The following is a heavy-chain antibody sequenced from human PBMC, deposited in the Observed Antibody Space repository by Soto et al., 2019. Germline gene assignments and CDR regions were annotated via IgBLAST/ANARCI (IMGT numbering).Heavy chain of an antibody. D-gene: IGHD1-1*01. CDR2: ISYDGSNK. J-gene: IGHJ4*02. CDR1: GFTFSSYA. V-gene: IGHV3-30-3*01. CDR3: ASPRLSSDGTTPIDY. Sequence: QVQLVESGGGVVQPGRSLRLSCAASGFTFSSYAMHWVRQAPGKGLEWVAVISYDGSNKYYADSVKGRFTISRDNSKKTLYRQMNSLRAEDTAVYYCASPRLSSDGTTPIDYWGQGTLVTVSS.